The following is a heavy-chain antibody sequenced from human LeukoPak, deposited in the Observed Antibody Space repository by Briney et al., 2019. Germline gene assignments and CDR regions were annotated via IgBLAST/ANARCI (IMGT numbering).Heavy chain of an antibody. V-gene: IGHV4-4*07. D-gene: IGHD3-10*02. CDR3: ARVMCGELPSSYYYYYMDV. CDR2: IYNSGST. CDR1: GGSISSYY. J-gene: IGHJ6*03. Sequence: KPSETLSLTCTVSGGSISSYYWSWIRQPAGKGLEWIGRIYNSGSTNYNPSLKSRVTMSVDTSKNQFSLKLSSVTAADTAVYYCARVMCGELPSSYYYYYMDVWGKGTTVTVSS.